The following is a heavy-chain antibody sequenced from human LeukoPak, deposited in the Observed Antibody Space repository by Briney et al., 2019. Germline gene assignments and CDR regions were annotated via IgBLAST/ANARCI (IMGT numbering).Heavy chain of an antibody. D-gene: IGHD3-10*02. Sequence: SETLSLTCAVSGGSISSSNWWSWVRQPPGKGLEWIGEIYHSGSTYYNPSLKSRVTISVDTSKNQFSLKLSSVTAADTAVYYCARDRATEAMLNWFDPWGQGTLVTVSS. CDR2: IYHSGST. J-gene: IGHJ5*02. CDR3: ARDRATEAMLNWFDP. V-gene: IGHV4-4*02. CDR1: GGSISSSNW.